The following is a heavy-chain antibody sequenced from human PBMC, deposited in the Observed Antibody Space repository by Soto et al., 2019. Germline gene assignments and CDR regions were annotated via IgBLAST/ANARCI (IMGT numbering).Heavy chain of an antibody. J-gene: IGHJ4*02. CDR1: GFTFSSYA. V-gene: IGHV3-23*01. CDR2: ISGSAGST. D-gene: IGHD2-15*01. CDR3: ATGKNRYCSGGSCHDY. Sequence: EVQLLESGGGLVQPGGSLRLSCAASGFTFSSYAMSWVRQAPGKGLEWVSAISGSAGSTYYADSVKGRFTISRDNSKNTLYLQMNSLRAEDTAVYYCATGKNRYCSGGSCHDYWGQGTLVTVAS.